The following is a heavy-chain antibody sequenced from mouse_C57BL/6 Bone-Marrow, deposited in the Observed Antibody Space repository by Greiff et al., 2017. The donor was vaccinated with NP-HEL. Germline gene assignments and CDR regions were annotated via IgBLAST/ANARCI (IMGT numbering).Heavy chain of an antibody. Sequence: VNVVESGAELARPGASVKMSCKASGYTFTSYTMHWVKQRPGQGLEWIGYINPSSGYTKYNQKFKDKATLTADKSSSTAYMQLSSLTSEDSAVYYCARHPLWSYYYAMDYWGQGTSVPVSS. CDR2: INPSSGYT. CDR3: ARHPLWSYYYAMDY. V-gene: IGHV1-4*01. D-gene: IGHD1-1*02. J-gene: IGHJ4*01. CDR1: GYTFTSYT.